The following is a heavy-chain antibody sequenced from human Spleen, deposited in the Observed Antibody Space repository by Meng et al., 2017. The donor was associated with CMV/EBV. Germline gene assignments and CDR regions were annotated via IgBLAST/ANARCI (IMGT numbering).Heavy chain of an antibody. CDR3: ARDDLYGGIGY. CDR1: GFTFSSYE. J-gene: IGHJ1*01. D-gene: IGHD4-23*01. CDR2: ISTSGGTT. V-gene: IGHV3-48*03. Sequence: GESLKISCAASGFTFSSYEMNWVRQASGKGLEWVSYISTSGGTTYYADSVKGRFTISRDNAKNSLYLQLNSLRAEDTAIYYCARDDLYGGIGYWGQGTLVTVSS.